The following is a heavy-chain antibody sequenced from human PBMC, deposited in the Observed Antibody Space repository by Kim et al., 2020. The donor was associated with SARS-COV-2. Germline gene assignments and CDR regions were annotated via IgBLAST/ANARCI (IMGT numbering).Heavy chain of an antibody. Sequence: NPNSGGTNYAQKFQGRVTMTRDTSISTAYMELGRLGSDDTAVYYCARAWDYWGQGTLVTVSS. CDR3: ARAWDY. CDR2: NPNSGGT. J-gene: IGHJ4*02. V-gene: IGHV1-2*02.